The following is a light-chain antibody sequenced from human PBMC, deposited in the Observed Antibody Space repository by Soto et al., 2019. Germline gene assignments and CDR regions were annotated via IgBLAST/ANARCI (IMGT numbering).Light chain of an antibody. CDR1: QAISFS. CDR3: QQYNDYPWT. CDR2: DAS. Sequence: DIKMTQSPSTLSASVGDRVTITCRASQAISFSLAWYQQKPGKAPKLLIYDASTLQSGVPSRFSGSESGTEFSLTIPSLQPEDFATYYCQQYNDYPWTFGQGTKVDIK. V-gene: IGKV1-5*01. J-gene: IGKJ1*01.